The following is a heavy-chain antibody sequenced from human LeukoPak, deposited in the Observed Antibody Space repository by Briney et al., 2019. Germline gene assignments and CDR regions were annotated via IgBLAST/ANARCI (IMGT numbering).Heavy chain of an antibody. CDR3: AKEPADYVWGSYRYHYFDY. Sequence: GGSLRLSCAASGFTFDDYAMHWVRQAPGKGLEWVSGISWNSGSIGYADSVKGRFTISRDNAKNSLYLQMNSLRAEDTALYYCAKEPADYVWGSYRYHYFDYWGQGTLVTVSS. V-gene: IGHV3-9*01. D-gene: IGHD3-16*02. J-gene: IGHJ4*02. CDR2: ISWNSGSI. CDR1: GFTFDDYA.